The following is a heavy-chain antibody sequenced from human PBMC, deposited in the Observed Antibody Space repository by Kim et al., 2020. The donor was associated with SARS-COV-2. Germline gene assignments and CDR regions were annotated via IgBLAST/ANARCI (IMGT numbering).Heavy chain of an antibody. CDR3: AKDIGGLGSYYYYYGMDV. CDR1: GFTFGDYA. V-gene: IGHV3-9*01. D-gene: IGHD3-16*01. CDR2: ISWNSGGI. Sequence: GGSLRLSCAASGFTFGDYAMHWVRQAPGKGLEWVSGISWNSGGIGYADSVKGRFTISRDNAKNSLYLQMNSLRAEDTALYYCAKDIGGLGSYYYYYGMDVWGQGTTVTVSS. J-gene: IGHJ6*02.